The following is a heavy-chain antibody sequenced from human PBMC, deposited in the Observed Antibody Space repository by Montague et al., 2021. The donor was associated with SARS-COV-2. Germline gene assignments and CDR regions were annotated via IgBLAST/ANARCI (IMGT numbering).Heavy chain of an antibody. CDR3: AHVSRLGNYYWGHVDS. CDR1: GFSLTTRAVG. V-gene: IGHV2-5*02. Sequence: VKPTQTLTLTCNFSGFSLTTRAVGVGWIRQPPGKALEWLAVIYGDDDKRYSPYLRRRLTITKDTSANHVVLTMTNMDPVDKATYYCAHVSRLGNYYWGHVDSWGQGALVTVSS. J-gene: IGHJ4*02. D-gene: IGHD3-22*01. CDR2: IYGDDDK.